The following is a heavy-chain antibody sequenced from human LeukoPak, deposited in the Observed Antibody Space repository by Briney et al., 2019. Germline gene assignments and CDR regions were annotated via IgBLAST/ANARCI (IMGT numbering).Heavy chain of an antibody. CDR3: AKTSGYESYFDY. CDR2: ISYDGSNK. V-gene: IGHV3-30*18. Sequence: GGSLRLSCAASGFTFSSYGMHWVRQAPGKGLEWVAVISYDGSNKYYAGSVKGRFTISRDNSKNTLYLQMNSLRAEDTAVYYCAKTSGYESYFDYWGQGTLVTVSP. D-gene: IGHD5-12*01. CDR1: GFTFSSYG. J-gene: IGHJ4*02.